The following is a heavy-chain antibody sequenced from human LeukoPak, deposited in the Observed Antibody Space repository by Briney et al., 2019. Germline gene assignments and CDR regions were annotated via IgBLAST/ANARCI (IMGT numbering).Heavy chain of an antibody. CDR3: ARVRGGTYNHYFDY. D-gene: IGHD5-24*01. CDR2: IYYSGST. Sequence: SETLSLTCTVSGGSISSSSYYWGWIRQPPGKGLEWIGSIYYSGSTYYNPSLKSRITISVDTSKNQFSLKLTSITAADTAVYYCARVRGGTYNHYFDYWGQGTLVTVSS. J-gene: IGHJ4*02. CDR1: GGSISSSSYY. V-gene: IGHV4-39*07.